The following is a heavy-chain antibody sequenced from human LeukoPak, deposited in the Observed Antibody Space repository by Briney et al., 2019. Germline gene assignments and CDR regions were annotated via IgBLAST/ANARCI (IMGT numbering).Heavy chain of an antibody. V-gene: IGHV5-51*01. CDR2: IYPGDSDT. CDR3: ARHGIIVGATAPFDY. Sequence: GEPLKISCKGSGYSFTSYWIGWVRQMPGKGLEWMGIIYPGDSDTRYSPSFQGQVTISADKSISTAYLQWSSLKASDTAMYYCARHGIIVGATAPFDYWGQGTLVTVSS. J-gene: IGHJ4*02. CDR1: GYSFTSYW. D-gene: IGHD1-26*01.